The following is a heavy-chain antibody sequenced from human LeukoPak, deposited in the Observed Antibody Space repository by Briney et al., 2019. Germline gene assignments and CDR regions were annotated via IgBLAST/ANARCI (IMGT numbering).Heavy chain of an antibody. J-gene: IGHJ5*02. CDR2: ISAYNGNA. V-gene: IGHV1-18*01. CDR3: ARVEGMVRGVINWFDP. Sequence: ASVKVSCKASGYTFTSYGISWVRQAPGQGLEWMGWISAYNGNANYAQKLQGRVTMTTDTSTSTAYMELSSLRSEDTAVYYCARVEGMVRGVINWFDPWGQGTLVTVSS. D-gene: IGHD3-10*01. CDR1: GYTFTSYG.